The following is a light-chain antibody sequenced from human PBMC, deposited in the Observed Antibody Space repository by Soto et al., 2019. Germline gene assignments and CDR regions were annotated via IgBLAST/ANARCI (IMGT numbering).Light chain of an antibody. J-gene: IGKJ1*01. CDR3: QHYNSYSEA. CDR1: QTISSW. V-gene: IGKV1-5*03. CDR2: KAS. Sequence: DIQMTQSPSTLSGSVGARVTITCRASQTISSWLAWYQQKPGKAPKLLIYKASTLKNGVPSRFSGSGSGTESTLTISSLQPDDFATDYCQHYNSYSEAFGQGTKVYLK.